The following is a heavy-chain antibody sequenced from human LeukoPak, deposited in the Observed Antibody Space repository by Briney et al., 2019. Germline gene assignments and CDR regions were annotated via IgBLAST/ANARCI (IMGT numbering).Heavy chain of an antibody. CDR3: ARDTGLVAAAASDAFDI. Sequence: ASVKVSCKASGYTFTSYGISWVRQAPGQGLEWMGWISAYNGNTNYAQKLQGRVTMTTDTSTSTAYMELRSLRSDDTAVYYCARDTGLVAAAASDAFDIWGQGTMVTVSS. D-gene: IGHD6-13*01. J-gene: IGHJ3*02. CDR1: GYTFTSYG. V-gene: IGHV1-18*01. CDR2: ISAYNGNT.